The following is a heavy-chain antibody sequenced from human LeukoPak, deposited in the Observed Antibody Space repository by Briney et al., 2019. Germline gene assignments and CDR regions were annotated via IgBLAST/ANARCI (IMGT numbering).Heavy chain of an antibody. Sequence: GGSLRLSCAASGFTFSSYEMNWVRQAPGKGLEWVSYISSSGSTIYYADSVKGRFTISRDNAKNSLYLQMNSLRAEDTAVYYCARGGHYYDSSSYYEDDYWGQGTLVTVSS. CDR3: ARGGHYYDSSSYYEDDY. CDR1: GFTFSSYE. J-gene: IGHJ4*02. V-gene: IGHV3-48*03. CDR2: ISSSGSTI. D-gene: IGHD3-22*01.